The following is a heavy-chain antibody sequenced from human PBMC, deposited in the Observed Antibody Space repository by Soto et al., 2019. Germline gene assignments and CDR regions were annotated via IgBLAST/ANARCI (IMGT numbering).Heavy chain of an antibody. CDR2: ITSSGSYT. J-gene: IGHJ5*02. V-gene: IGHV3-11*06. CDR1: GFTFSDFY. Sequence: QVQLVESGGGLVKPGGSLRLSCAASGFTFSDFYMSWIRQAPGKGLECISYITSSGSYTNYGDSVKGRFTISRDNAQNSLYLQMNGLRAGDTAVYYCVRAHYRNYALGFVPWGQGTLVTVSS. D-gene: IGHD4-4*01. CDR3: VRAHYRNYALGFVP.